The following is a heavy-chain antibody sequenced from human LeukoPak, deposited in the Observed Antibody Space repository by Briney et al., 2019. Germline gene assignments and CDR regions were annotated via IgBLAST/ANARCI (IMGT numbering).Heavy chain of an antibody. V-gene: IGHV1-18*01. CDR2: ISAYNGNT. CDR3: ARGSQEYSSSWYGNWFDP. Sequence: ASVKVSCKASGYTFNTYGINWVRQAPGQGLEWMGWISAYNGNTNYAQKLQGRVTMTTDTSTSTAYMELRSLRSDDTAVYYCARGSQEYSSSWYGNWFDPWGQGTLVTVSS. CDR1: GYTFNTYG. D-gene: IGHD6-13*01. J-gene: IGHJ5*02.